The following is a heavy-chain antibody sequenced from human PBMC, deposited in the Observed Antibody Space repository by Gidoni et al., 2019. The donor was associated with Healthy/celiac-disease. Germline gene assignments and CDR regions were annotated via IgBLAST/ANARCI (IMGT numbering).Heavy chain of an antibody. CDR1: GFTFDAYA. J-gene: IGHJ6*02. D-gene: IGHD6-19*01. V-gene: IGHV3-9*01. CDR2: ISWNSVII. CDR3: AKDRGSSGWTPFWYGMDV. Sequence: EVQLVESGGGLVQPGRSLRISCAASGFTFDAYAMHWVRQAPGKGLEWVSCISWNSVIIGYEDSVKGRFTISRDNAKNSLYLQMNSLRAEYTALYYCAKDRGSSGWTPFWYGMDVWGQGTTVTDSS.